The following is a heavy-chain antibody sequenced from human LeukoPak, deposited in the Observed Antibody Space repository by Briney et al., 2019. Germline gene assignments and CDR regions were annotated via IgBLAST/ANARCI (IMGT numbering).Heavy chain of an antibody. D-gene: IGHD2-2*02. CDR1: GGSISSYY. Sequence: SETLSLTCTVSGGSISSYYWSWIRQPPGKGLEWIGYIYYSGSTNYNPSLKSRVTISVDTSKNQFSLKLSSVTAADTAVYYCASGCSSTSCYTHDAFDIWGQGTMVTVSS. J-gene: IGHJ3*02. V-gene: IGHV4-59*01. CDR2: IYYSGST. CDR3: ASGCSSTSCYTHDAFDI.